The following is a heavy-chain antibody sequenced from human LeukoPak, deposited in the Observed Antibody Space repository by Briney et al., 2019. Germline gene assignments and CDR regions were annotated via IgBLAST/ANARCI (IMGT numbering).Heavy chain of an antibody. J-gene: IGHJ4*02. D-gene: IGHD3-22*01. CDR1: GFTFAIYA. CDR3: ARDLVGGWDDSSGYYYGYFDY. V-gene: IGHV3-30-3*01. CDR2: ISYDGNNK. Sequence: AGRSLRLSCAASGFTFAIYAMHWVRQAPGKGLEWVAVISYDGNNKYYADSVKGRFTISRDNSKNTLCLQMNSLRAEDTAVYYCARDLVGGWDDSSGYYYGYFDYWGQGTLVTVSS.